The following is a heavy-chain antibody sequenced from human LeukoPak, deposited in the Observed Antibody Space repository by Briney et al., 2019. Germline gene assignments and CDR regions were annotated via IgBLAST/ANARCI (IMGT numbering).Heavy chain of an antibody. D-gene: IGHD6-19*01. CDR2: INSDGSST. Sequence: GGSLRLSCAASGFTFSSYWMHWVRQAPGKGLVWVSRINSDGSSTSYADSVKGRFTISRDNSKNTLYLQMNSLRAEDTAVYYCARGLLWLHFDYWGQGTLVTVSS. CDR1: GFTFSSYW. V-gene: IGHV3-74*01. J-gene: IGHJ4*02. CDR3: ARGLLWLHFDY.